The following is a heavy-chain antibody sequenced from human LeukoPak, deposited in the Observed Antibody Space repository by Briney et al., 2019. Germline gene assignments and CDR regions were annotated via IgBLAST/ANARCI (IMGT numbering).Heavy chain of an antibody. Sequence: GGSLRLSCAASGFTFSNYGMHWVREAPGKGLEWVAVIAYDGSNKYYADSVKGRFTISRDNSKNTLYLQMNSLRAEDTAVFYCAKDMGYCSSTSCPLFDYRGQGTLVTVSS. CDR3: AKDMGYCSSTSCPLFDY. CDR2: IAYDGSNK. J-gene: IGHJ4*02. CDR1: GFTFSNYG. V-gene: IGHV3-30*18. D-gene: IGHD2-2*01.